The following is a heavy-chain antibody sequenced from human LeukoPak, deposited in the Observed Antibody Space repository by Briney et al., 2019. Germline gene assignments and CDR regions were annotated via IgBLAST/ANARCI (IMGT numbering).Heavy chain of an antibody. CDR2: MNPNSGNT. CDR1: GYTFTGYY. J-gene: IGHJ6*02. V-gene: IGHV1-8*02. CDR3: ARYGDYVGNYYYYGMDV. D-gene: IGHD4-17*01. Sequence: ASVKVSCKASGYTFTGYYMHWVRQATGQGLEWMGWMNPNSGNTGYAQKFQGRVTMTRNTSISTAYMELSSLRSEDTAVYYCARYGDYVGNYYYYGMDVWGQGTTVTVSS.